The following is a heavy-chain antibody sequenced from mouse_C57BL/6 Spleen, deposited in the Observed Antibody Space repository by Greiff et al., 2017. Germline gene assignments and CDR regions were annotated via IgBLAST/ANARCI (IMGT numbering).Heavy chain of an antibody. CDR1: GYTFTDYN. V-gene: IGHV1-18*01. CDR2: INPNNGGT. J-gene: IGHJ3*01. D-gene: IGHD2-5*01. Sequence: VQLQQSGPELVKPGASVKIPCKASGYTFTDYNMDWVKQSHGKSLEWIGDINPNNGGTIYNQKFKGKATLTVDKSSSTAYMELRSLTSEDTAVYYCARSEAYYSNYGFAYWGQGTLVTVSA. CDR3: ARSEAYYSNYGFAY.